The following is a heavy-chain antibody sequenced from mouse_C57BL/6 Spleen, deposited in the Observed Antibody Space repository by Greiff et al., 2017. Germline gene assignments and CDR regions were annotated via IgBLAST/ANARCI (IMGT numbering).Heavy chain of an antibody. Sequence: EVKLQESGPELVKPGASVKIPCKASGYTFTDYNMDWVKQSHGKSLEWIGDINPNNGGTIYNQKFKGKATLTVDKSSSTAYMELRSLTSEDTAVYYCARSSPSMDYWGQGTSVTVSS. CDR1: GYTFTDYN. J-gene: IGHJ4*01. CDR3: ARSSPSMDY. V-gene: IGHV1-18*01. CDR2: INPNNGGT.